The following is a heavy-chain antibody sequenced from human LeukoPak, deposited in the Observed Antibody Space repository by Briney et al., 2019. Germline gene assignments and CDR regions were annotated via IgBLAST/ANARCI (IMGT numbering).Heavy chain of an antibody. CDR3: AKDRVSPGFNLFDP. CDR2: INGRGDNT. Sequence: GGSLRLSCAASGFTFSSYAMNWVRQAPGKGLEWVSAINGRGDNTYYADSVKGRFTISRDNSKSTLFLQMNSLRAEDTAIYYCAKDRVSPGFNLFDPWGQGTLVTDSS. V-gene: IGHV3-23*01. D-gene: IGHD2/OR15-2a*01. J-gene: IGHJ5*02. CDR1: GFTFSSYA.